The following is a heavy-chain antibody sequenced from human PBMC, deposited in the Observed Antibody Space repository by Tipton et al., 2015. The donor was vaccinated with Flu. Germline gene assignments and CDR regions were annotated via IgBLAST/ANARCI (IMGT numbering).Heavy chain of an antibody. Sequence: TLSLTCAVSGGSISGNFWWSWVRQTPGKGLEWIGEIYHSGSTNRNPSLKSRLTISVDKSKNQFSLRLSSVTAADTAVYYCARVSSADDYYYDGMDVWGQGITVTVSS. V-gene: IGHV4-4*02. CDR2: IYHSGST. J-gene: IGHJ6*02. CDR3: ARVSSADDYYYDGMDV. CDR1: GGSISGNFW.